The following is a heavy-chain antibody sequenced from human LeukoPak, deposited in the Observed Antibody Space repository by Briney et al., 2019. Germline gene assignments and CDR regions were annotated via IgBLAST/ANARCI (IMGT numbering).Heavy chain of an antibody. Sequence: GGSLRLSCVVSGLSFSDSYMTWIRQTPGMGLESLAYISGMGHDIYYADSVKGRFTISRDNAKNSLYLQMNSLRAEDTAVYYCAGKQGSGSLRPLDYWGQGTLVTVSS. J-gene: IGHJ4*02. CDR1: GLSFSDSY. CDR2: ISGMGHDI. CDR3: AGKQGSGSLRPLDY. V-gene: IGHV3-11*01. D-gene: IGHD3-10*01.